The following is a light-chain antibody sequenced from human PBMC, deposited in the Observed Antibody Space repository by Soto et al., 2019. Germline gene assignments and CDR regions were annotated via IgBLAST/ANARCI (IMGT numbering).Light chain of an antibody. V-gene: IGKV3-15*01. CDR3: QQYNNWPRT. J-gene: IGKJ1*01. Sequence: EIVMTQSPATLSVSPGERATLSCRASQSVSSNLAWYQQKPGQAPRLLIYGASTRATGIPARFSGSGSGTEFTLNISSLQSADFAVYYCQQYNNWPRTFGQGTKVEIK. CDR1: QSVSSN. CDR2: GAS.